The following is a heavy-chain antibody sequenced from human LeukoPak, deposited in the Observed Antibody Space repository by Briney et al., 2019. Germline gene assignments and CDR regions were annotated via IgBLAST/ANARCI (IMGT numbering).Heavy chain of an antibody. CDR2: ICTGGDT. CDR3: ARVRMGLYCRGGSCLRQAIYFDY. V-gene: IGHV3-13*04. D-gene: IGHD2-15*01. J-gene: IGHJ4*02. CDR1: GFTFSSYD. Sequence: PGGTLRLSCAASGFTFSSYDMHWVRQATGKGLEWVSAICTGGDTYYKGSVKGRFTISRENAKNSLYLQMNSLRAGDTAVYYCARVRMGLYCRGGSCLRQAIYFDYWGQGTLVTVSS.